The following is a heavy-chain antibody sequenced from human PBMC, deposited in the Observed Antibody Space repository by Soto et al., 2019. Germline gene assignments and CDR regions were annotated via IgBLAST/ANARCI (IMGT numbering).Heavy chain of an antibody. CDR1: GDSVGTGGNH. V-gene: IGHV4-39*01. CDR2: VYYSASS. CDR3: ARRMDTLQLGGLDF. D-gene: IGHD3-16*01. Sequence: SETLSLTCTVSGDSVGTGGNHWDWIRQYPGGRLEWIGRVYYSASSYYNPSLRSRVTISLNLSANQISLLLTSVTAADAAVYFCARRMDTLQLGGLDFWGQGTLVTVSS. J-gene: IGHJ1*01.